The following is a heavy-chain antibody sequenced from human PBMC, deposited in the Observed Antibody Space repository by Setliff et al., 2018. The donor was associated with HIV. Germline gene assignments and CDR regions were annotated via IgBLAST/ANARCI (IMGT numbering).Heavy chain of an antibody. CDR3: VRGQIGDVKVDGTWGT. D-gene: IGHD1-7*01. CDR1: GYKFTSYW. CDR2: INPSDLET. Sequence: PGESLKISCKDSGYKFTSYWIGWVRQMPGKGLEWMGFINPSDLETRYRPSFQGQVTMSVDKSISTAFLQWSSLAASDTAMYYCVRGQIGDVKVDGTWGTWGQGTLVTVSS. V-gene: IGHV5-51*01. J-gene: IGHJ5*02.